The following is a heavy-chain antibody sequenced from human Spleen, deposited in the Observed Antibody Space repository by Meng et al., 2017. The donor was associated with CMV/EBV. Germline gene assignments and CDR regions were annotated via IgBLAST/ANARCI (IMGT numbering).Heavy chain of an antibody. V-gene: IGHV1-69*05. CDR3: ARGPRITVGGVIIWPLED. CDR2: ITPAVETA. CDR1: TVSSSS. Sequence: TVSSSSLMWVRQAPGQGLEWMGGITPAVETADYAQKFRDRVTISTDDSATTAYMEMSSLGSEDTAVYFCARGPRITVGGVIIWPLEDWGQGTLVTVS. D-gene: IGHD3-16*02. J-gene: IGHJ4*02.